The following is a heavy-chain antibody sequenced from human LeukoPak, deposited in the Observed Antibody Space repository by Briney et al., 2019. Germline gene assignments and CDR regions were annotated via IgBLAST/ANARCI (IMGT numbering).Heavy chain of an antibody. V-gene: IGHV3-30*02. CDR3: AKDGGPGVLDY. J-gene: IGHJ4*02. CDR1: GFTFSTFG. Sequence: GGSLRLFCAASGFTFSTFGMHWVRQAPGKGLEWVTFIRYDGSDKYYTDSVKGRFTISRDNSRNILFLQMNSLRTEDTAVYYCAKDGGPGVLDYWGQGTLVTVSS. D-gene: IGHD3-10*01. CDR2: IRYDGSDK.